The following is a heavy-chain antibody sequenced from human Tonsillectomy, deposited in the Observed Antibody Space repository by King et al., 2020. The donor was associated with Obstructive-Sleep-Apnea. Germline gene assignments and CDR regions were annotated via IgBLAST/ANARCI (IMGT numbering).Heavy chain of an antibody. J-gene: IGHJ4*02. V-gene: IGHV3-48*04. CDR1: GFSFSSHS. Sequence: VQLVESGGGLVQPGGSLRLSCTASGFSFSSHSMDWVRQAPGEGLEWVSYISGSGDTVYYADPLKGRFTISRDNAKNSLHLQMNSLTAEDTAVYYCARDDASGWYFDLWGQGTQVTVSS. CDR2: ISGSGDTV. CDR3: ARDDASGWYFDL. D-gene: IGHD6-19*01.